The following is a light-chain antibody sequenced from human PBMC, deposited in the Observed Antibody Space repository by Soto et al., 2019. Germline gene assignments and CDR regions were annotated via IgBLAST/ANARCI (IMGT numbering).Light chain of an antibody. J-gene: IGKJ1*01. CDR3: QQRSNWQRT. Sequence: EIVLTQSPATLSLSPGERATLSCRASQSVSSYLAWFQQKPGQAPRLLIYDVSNRATGIPARFSGSGSGTDFTLTISSLEPEDFAVYYCQQRSNWQRTFGQGTKVEIK. CDR2: DVS. CDR1: QSVSSY. V-gene: IGKV3-11*01.